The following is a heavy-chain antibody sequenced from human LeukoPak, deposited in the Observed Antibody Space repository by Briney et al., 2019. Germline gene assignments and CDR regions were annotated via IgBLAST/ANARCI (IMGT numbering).Heavy chain of an antibody. CDR3: ARALWFGETFPAY. CDR1: GFTFSSYS. V-gene: IGHV3-48*01. D-gene: IGHD3-10*01. Sequence: GGSLRLSCAASGFTFSSYSMNWVRQAPGKGLQWVSYISSSSSTIYYADSVKGRFTISSDNAKNSLYLQMNSLRAEDTAVYYCARALWFGETFPAYWGQGTLVTVSS. CDR2: ISSSSSTI. J-gene: IGHJ4*02.